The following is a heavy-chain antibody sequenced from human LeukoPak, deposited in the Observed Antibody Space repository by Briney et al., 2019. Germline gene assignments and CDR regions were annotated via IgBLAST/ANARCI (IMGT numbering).Heavy chain of an antibody. J-gene: IGHJ4*02. D-gene: IGHD3-10*01. CDR2: IIPILGIA. CDR3: ARAGSGSLVY. V-gene: IGHV1-69*04. CDR1: GGTFSSYA. Sequence: GASVKVSCKASGGTFSSYAICWVRQAPGQGLEWMGRIIPILGIANYAQKCQGRVTITADKSTSTAYMELSSLRSEDTAVYYCARAGSGSLVYWGQGTLVTVSS.